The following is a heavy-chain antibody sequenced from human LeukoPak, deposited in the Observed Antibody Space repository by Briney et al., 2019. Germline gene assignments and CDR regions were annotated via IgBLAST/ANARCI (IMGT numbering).Heavy chain of an antibody. V-gene: IGHV1-8*01. J-gene: IGHJ6*02. CDR1: GYTFTSYD. CDR3: ARGNGDSEEYYHYYGMDV. CDR2: MNPNSGNT. D-gene: IGHD1-14*01. Sequence: ASVKVSCKASGYTFTSYDINWVRQATGQGLEWMGWMNPNSGNTGYAQKFQGRVTMTRNTSISTAYMELSSLRSEDTAVYYCARGNGDSEEYYHYYGMDVWGQGTTVTVSS.